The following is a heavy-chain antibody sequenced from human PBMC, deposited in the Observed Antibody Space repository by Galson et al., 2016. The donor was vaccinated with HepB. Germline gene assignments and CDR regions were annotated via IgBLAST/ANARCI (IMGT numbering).Heavy chain of an antibody. CDR2: IKSKTNDGTT. CDR1: GFTFSNAW. V-gene: IGHV3-15*01. J-gene: IGHJ4*02. Sequence: SLRLSCAASGFTFSNAWMSWVRQAPGKGLEWVGRIKSKTNDGTTAYTAPVKGRFTISRDDSKNTLYLQMNSLRTEDTTVYSCTTGRHYYEGYYSDYWGREPWSPSPQ. D-gene: IGHD3-22*01. CDR3: TTGRHYYEGYYSDY.